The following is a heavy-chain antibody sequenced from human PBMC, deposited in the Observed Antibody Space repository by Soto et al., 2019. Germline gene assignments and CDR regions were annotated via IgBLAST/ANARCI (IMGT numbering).Heavy chain of an antibody. J-gene: IGHJ6*02. V-gene: IGHV3-23*01. CDR3: AKSYYCSSTSCYMGYYYYYGMDV. D-gene: IGHD2-2*02. CDR2: ISGSGGST. CDR1: GFTFSSYA. Sequence: GGSLRLSCAASGFTFSSYAMSWVRQAPGKGLEWVSAISGSGGSTYYADSVKGRFTISRDNSKNTLYLQMNSLRAEDTAVYYCAKSYYCSSTSCYMGYYYYYGMDVWGQGTTVTVSS.